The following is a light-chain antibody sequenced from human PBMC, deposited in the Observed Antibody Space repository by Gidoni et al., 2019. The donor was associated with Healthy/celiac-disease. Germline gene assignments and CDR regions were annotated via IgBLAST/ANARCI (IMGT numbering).Light chain of an antibody. Sequence: DIQLTQSPSFLSASLGDRVTITCRARQGISSYLAWYQQKPGKAPKLLIYAASTLQSGVPSRFSGSGSGTEFTLTISSLQPEDFATYYCQQLNSYPLAFGQGTRLEIK. J-gene: IGKJ5*01. V-gene: IGKV1-9*01. CDR3: QQLNSYPLA. CDR2: AAS. CDR1: QGISSY.